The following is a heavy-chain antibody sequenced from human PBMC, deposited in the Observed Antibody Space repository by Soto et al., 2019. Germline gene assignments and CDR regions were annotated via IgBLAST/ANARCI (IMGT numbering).Heavy chain of an antibody. CDR3: VRVSEAGYNFDY. CDR2: IRKKVNSYTT. CDR1: GFTFSDHY. V-gene: IGHV3-72*01. J-gene: IGHJ4*02. Sequence: EVQLVESGGGLVQPGGSLRLSCAASGFTFSDHYMDWVRQAPGKGLEWVGRIRKKVNSYTTEYAASVKGRFTISRDDSKNSMYLQMNSLKTDDTAVYYCVRVSEAGYNFDYWGQGTLVTVSS. D-gene: IGHD3-9*01.